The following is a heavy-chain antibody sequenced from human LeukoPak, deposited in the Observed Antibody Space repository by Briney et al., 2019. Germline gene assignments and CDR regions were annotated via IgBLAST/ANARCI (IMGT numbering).Heavy chain of an antibody. CDR3: ARGGSGWYAFDS. Sequence: GGSLRLSCAASRFTVSSSYMNWVRQAPGKGLEWVSLIDSGGYTYYADSVKGRFTISRDNSKNKLYLQMSSLRVEDTAVYYCARGGSGWYAFDSWGQGTLVTVSS. CDR1: RFTVSSSY. D-gene: IGHD6-19*01. V-gene: IGHV3-66*01. J-gene: IGHJ4*02. CDR2: IDSGGYT.